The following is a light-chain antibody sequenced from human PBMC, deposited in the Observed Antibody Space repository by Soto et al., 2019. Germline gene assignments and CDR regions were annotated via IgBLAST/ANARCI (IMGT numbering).Light chain of an antibody. CDR2: AAS. Sequence: DIQMTQSPSSLSASVGDRVTITCRASQSINDYVNWYQEKPGKGPKVLIYAASSLQSGVPSRFSGSGSGTDFTLTIGSLHPEDCATYYCQQSHTVPWTFGQGTKLEIK. V-gene: IGKV1-39*01. J-gene: IGKJ1*01. CDR3: QQSHTVPWT. CDR1: QSINDY.